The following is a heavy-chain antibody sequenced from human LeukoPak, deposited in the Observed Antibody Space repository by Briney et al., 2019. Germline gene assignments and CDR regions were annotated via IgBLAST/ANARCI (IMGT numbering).Heavy chain of an antibody. J-gene: IGHJ3*02. CDR1: GYSFTSYW. V-gene: IGHV5-51*01. D-gene: IGHD3-3*01. CDR3: AGTIFGVVYPDAFDI. CDR2: IYPGDSDT. Sequence: GESLKISCKGSGYSFTSYWIGWVRQMPGKGLEWMGIIYPGDSDTRYSPSFQGQVTISADKSISTAYLQWSSLKASDTAMYYCAGTIFGVVYPDAFDIWGQGTMVTVSS.